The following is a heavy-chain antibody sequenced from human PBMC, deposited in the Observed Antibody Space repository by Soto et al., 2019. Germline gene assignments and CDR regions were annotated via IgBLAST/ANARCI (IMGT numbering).Heavy chain of an antibody. J-gene: IGHJ4*02. CDR3: ARGVRSDY. CDR2: MNPKSGNT. CDR1: AYTFTDYD. V-gene: IGHV1-8*01. Sequence: QVQLVQSGAEVKKPGASVKVSCKASAYTFTDYDINWVRQATGQGLEWMGWMNPKSGNTGYAQKFQGRVTRTRDTSISTAYMELSSLRSDDTAVYYCARGVRSDYWCQGTLVTVSS.